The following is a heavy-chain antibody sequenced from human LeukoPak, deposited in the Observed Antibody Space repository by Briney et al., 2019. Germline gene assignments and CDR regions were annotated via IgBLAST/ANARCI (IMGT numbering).Heavy chain of an antibody. V-gene: IGHV3-74*01. D-gene: IGHD5-12*01. CDR2: INSDGSSI. J-gene: IGHJ4*02. CDR3: TRGASGYGNFDY. CDR1: GFSVGGYW. Sequence: GGSLRLSCAASGFSVGGYWMHWVRQGPGMGLVWVSRINSDGSSISYADSVKGRFSISRDNAKDTLYLQMNSLRAEDTAVYYCTRGASGYGNFDYWGQGTLVTVSS.